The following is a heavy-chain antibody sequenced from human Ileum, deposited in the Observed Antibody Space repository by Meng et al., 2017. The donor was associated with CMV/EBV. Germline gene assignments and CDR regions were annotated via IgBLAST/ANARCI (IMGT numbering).Heavy chain of an antibody. CDR1: FSFDGYA. Sequence: FSFDGYAVTWVRQPPGKGLEWVSNINRNCVTTNYRDSVKGRFTISRDNAKNSLYLQVNSLRAEDTAVYFCATHQFDTDLDGRIKVTEYWGQGTLVTVSS. D-gene: IGHD2/OR15-2a*01. J-gene: IGHJ4*02. CDR3: ATHQFDTDLDGRIKVTEY. V-gene: IGHV3-20*03. CDR2: INRNCVTT.